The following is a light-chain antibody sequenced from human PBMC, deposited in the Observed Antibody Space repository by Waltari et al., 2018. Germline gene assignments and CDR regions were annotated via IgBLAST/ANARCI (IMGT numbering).Light chain of an antibody. CDR3: QSYDSSLSGWRV. Sequence: QSVLTQPPSVSGAPGQGVTISCPGGSSNIGADYDVHWTQQLPGTAPKLLIFDTTNRPSGVPNRFSGSKSGTSAFLAITGLQPEDEADYYCQSYDSSLSGWRVFGTGTKVTVL. V-gene: IGLV1-40*01. CDR2: DTT. J-gene: IGLJ1*01. CDR1: SSNIGADYD.